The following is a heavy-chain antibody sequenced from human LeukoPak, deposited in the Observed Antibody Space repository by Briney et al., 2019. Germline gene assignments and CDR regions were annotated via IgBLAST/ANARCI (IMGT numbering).Heavy chain of an antibody. J-gene: IGHJ5*02. D-gene: IGHD3-10*01. CDR3: ARGRPDGSGSYYKFDP. V-gene: IGHV4-38-2*02. CDR1: GYSISSGYY. CDR2: MFHSGST. Sequence: SETLSLTCTVSGYSISSGYYWGWIRQPPGKGLEWIASMFHSGSTYYNPSLKSRVTISVDTSKKQFSLKLSSVTAADTAVYYCARGRPDGSGSYYKFDPWGQGTLVTVSS.